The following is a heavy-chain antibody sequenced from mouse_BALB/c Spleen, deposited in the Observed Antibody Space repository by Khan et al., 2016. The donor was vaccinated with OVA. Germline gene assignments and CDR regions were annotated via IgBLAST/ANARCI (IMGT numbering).Heavy chain of an antibody. CDR2: IIYSGST. CDR3: ARSAYRFAFVY. J-gene: IGHJ3*01. Sequence: EVQLQESGPSLVKPSQTLSLTCSVTGDSITSGYWCWIRKFPGNKLEYMGYIIYSGSTYYNPSLKSRISINRHTSKNQYSLQLNSVTTEDTSTYDCARSAYRFAFVYWGQGTLVTVSA. V-gene: IGHV3-8*02. CDR1: GDSITSGY. D-gene: IGHD2-14*01.